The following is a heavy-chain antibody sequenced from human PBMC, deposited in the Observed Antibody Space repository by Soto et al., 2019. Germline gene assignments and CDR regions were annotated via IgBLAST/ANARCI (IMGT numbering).Heavy chain of an antibody. CDR1: SFRFSAYG. CDR3: VKGGYKTGWPPFAH. CDR2: ISDDGKTQ. J-gene: IGHJ4*01. Sequence: QVKLVEFGGAVVQSGRSLRLSCTASSFRFSAYGMHWVRQAPGKGLEWVALISDDGKTQFFTESVEGRFTISRDNSRNTLYLQMNRLRPEDTAVYYCVKGGYKTGWPPFAHWGNGTRVTVSS. D-gene: IGHD6-19*01. V-gene: IGHV3-30*18.